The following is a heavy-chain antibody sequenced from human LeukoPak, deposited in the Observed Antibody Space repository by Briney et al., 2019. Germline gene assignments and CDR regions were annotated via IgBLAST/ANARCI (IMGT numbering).Heavy chain of an antibody. J-gene: IGHJ4*02. V-gene: IGHV1-8*02. CDR3: ARSGVTTLSGEYYFDY. Sequence: ASVKVSCKASGYTFTSYGISWVRQAPGQGLEWMGWMNPNSGNTGYAQKFQGRVTMTRNTSISTAYMELSSLRSEDTAVYYCARSGVTTLSGEYYFDYWGQGTLVTVSS. CDR2: MNPNSGNT. CDR1: GYTFTSYG. D-gene: IGHD4-17*01.